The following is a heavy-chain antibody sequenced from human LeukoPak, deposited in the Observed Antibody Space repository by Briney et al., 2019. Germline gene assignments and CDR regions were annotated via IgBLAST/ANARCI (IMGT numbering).Heavy chain of an antibody. Sequence: SETLSLTCAVSGYSISSGYYWGWIRQPPGKGLEWIGSIYHSGSTYYNPSLESRVTISVDTSKNQFSLKLSSVTAADTAVYYCARKSSIVVVSFDYWGQGTLVTVSS. V-gene: IGHV4-38-2*01. CDR2: IYHSGST. CDR1: GYSISSGYY. D-gene: IGHD2-2*01. CDR3: ARKSSIVVVSFDY. J-gene: IGHJ4*02.